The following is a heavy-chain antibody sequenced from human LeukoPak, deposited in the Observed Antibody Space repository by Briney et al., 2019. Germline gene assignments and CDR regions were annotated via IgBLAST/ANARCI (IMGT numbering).Heavy chain of an antibody. CDR1: GYTFTSYD. Sequence: GASVKVSCKASGYTFTSYDINWVRQATGQGLEWMGWMNPNSGNTGYAQKFQGRVTMTRNTSISTAYMELSSLRAEDTAVYYCARDPIRYFDWLLPPPSGYFDYWGQGTLVTVSS. D-gene: IGHD3-9*01. V-gene: IGHV1-8*01. CDR3: ARDPIRYFDWLLPPPSGYFDY. J-gene: IGHJ4*02. CDR2: MNPNSGNT.